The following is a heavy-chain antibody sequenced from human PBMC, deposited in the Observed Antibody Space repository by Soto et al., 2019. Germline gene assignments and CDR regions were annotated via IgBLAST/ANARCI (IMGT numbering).Heavy chain of an antibody. J-gene: IGHJ6*02. Sequence: QVQLQESGPGLVKPSQTLSLTCTVSGGSISSGGYYWSWIRQHPGKGLEWVGYIYYSGSHYFNPSLKRRFTISVYTSKNQCSLKLSSVTAPDTAVYYCARDSTAGQSGYRGIGMDVWGQGTTVTVSS. CDR2: IYYSGSH. D-gene: IGHD5-12*01. V-gene: IGHV4-31*03. CDR3: ARDSTAGQSGYRGIGMDV. CDR1: GGSISSGGYY.